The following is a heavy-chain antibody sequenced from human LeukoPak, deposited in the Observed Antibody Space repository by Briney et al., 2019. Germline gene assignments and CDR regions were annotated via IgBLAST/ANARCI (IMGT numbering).Heavy chain of an antibody. CDR3: ARDGYDFWSGYPTTVDF. D-gene: IGHD3-3*01. CDR2: ISSSSNTI. CDR1: GFTFSSYA. Sequence: GGSLRLPCAASGFTFSSYAMSWVRQAPGKGLEWVSYISSSSNTIYYADSVQGRFTISRDNANNSLYLQMNSLRAEDTAVYYCARDGYDFWSGYPTTVDFWGQGTLVTVSS. J-gene: IGHJ4*02. V-gene: IGHV3-48*01.